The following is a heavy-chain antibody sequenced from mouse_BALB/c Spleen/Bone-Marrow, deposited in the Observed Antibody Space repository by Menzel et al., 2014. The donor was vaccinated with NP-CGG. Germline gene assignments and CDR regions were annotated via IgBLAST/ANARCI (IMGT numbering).Heavy chain of an antibody. CDR3: ARRAVDSSGYVAWFAY. V-gene: IGHV7-3*02. Sequence: EVMLVESGGGLVQPGGSLRLSCATSGFIFTDHYMSWVRQPPGKALEWLGFIRNKANGYTTEYSASVKGRFTISRDNSQNILYLQMNTLRAEDSATYYCARRAVDSSGYVAWFAYWGQGTLVTVSA. J-gene: IGHJ3*01. D-gene: IGHD3-2*01. CDR2: IRNKANGYTT. CDR1: GFIFTDHY.